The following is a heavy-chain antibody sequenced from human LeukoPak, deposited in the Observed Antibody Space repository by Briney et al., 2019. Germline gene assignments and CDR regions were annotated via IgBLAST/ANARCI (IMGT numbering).Heavy chain of an antibody. J-gene: IGHJ4*02. CDR1: GFTLSTYA. CDR2: TSSSDAGT. CDR3: AKAPVTSCRGAYCYPFDS. D-gene: IGHD2-21*01. Sequence: PGGSLRLSCAASGFTLSTYAVSWVRQTPGKGLERVAATSSSDAGTYHADSVRGRFTISRDNSKNTLYLQMNSLRAEDAAVYFCAKAPVTSCRGAYCYPFDSWGQGTLVTVSS. V-gene: IGHV3-23*01.